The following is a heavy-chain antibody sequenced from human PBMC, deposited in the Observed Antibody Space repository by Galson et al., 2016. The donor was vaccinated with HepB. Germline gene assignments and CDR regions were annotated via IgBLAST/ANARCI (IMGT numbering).Heavy chain of an antibody. V-gene: IGHV1-8*01. CDR1: GYTFSNYD. CDR2: MNPNSGNA. CDR3: ARGMKSRRKVFLGVLSPFFLDA. D-gene: IGHD3-3*01. J-gene: IGHJ4*02. Sequence: SVKVSCKASGYTFSNYDINWVRQATGQGLEWMGWMNPNSGNAGFAQKFQGRISMTRDTSMSTAYLDLSSLKSDDTAVYYCARGMKSRRKVFLGVLSPFFLDAWGQGTLVTV.